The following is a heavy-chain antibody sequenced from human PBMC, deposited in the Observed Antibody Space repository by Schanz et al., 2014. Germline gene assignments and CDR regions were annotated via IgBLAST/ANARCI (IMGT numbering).Heavy chain of an antibody. D-gene: IGHD3-10*01. CDR2: MNPNSGNT. CDR3: AKGRFGELSAFDI. Sequence: QVQLVQSGAEVKKPGASVRLSCEASGYTFTSYDINWVRQAPGQGLEWMGWMNPNSGNTGYAQKCQGRVTMTRRTAISTAYMELSSLRAEDTAVYCCAKGRFGELSAFDIWGQGTMVTVSS. CDR1: GYTFTSYD. J-gene: IGHJ3*02. V-gene: IGHV1-8*02.